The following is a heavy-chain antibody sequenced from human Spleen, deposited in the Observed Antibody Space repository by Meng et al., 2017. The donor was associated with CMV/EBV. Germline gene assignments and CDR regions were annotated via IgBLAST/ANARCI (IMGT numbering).Heavy chain of an antibody. CDR1: GFSFSSYA. V-gene: IGHV3-30-3*01. D-gene: IGHD2-21*01. Sequence: GGSLRLSCAASGFSFSSYAMHWVRQAPGKGLEWVTLISYDGSNKYYADSVKGRFTISRDNSKNTLHLQMNSLRAEDTAVYYCAKDDCWGQGTLVTVSS. J-gene: IGHJ4*02. CDR2: ISYDGSNK. CDR3: AKDDC.